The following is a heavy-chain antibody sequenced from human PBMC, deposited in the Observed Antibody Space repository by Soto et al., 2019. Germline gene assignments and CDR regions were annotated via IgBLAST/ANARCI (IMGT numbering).Heavy chain of an antibody. CDR1: GFTFSNYW. CDR2: INSEGSST. CDR3: ARDRVYYDSSGDYRDDGMDV. J-gene: IGHJ6*02. D-gene: IGHD3-22*01. V-gene: IGHV3-74*01. Sequence: EVQLVESGGGLVQPGGSLRLSCAASGFTFSNYWIHWVRQAPGKGLVWVSRINSEGSSTTYADSVKGRFTISRDNAKNTMYLQMNSLRAGDTAVYDCARDRVYYDSSGDYRDDGMDVWGQGTTVTVSS.